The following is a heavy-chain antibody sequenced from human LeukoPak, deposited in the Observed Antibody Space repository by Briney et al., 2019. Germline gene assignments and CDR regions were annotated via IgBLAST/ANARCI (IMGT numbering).Heavy chain of an antibody. CDR3: AREVWGPEY. CDR2: ISYDGSNK. J-gene: IGHJ4*02. CDR1: GFTFSSYA. V-gene: IGHV3-30*04. D-gene: IGHD1-14*01. Sequence: GRSLRLSCAASGFTFSSYAMHWVRQAPGKGLEWVAVISYDGSNKYYADSAKGRFTISRDNTKNSVYLQMSSLRAEDTAVYYCAREVWGPEYWGQGTLVTVSS.